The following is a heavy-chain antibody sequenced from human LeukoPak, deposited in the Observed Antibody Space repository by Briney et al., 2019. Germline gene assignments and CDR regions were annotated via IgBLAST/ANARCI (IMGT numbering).Heavy chain of an antibody. Sequence: GGSLRLSCAASGSTFSNYDMHWVRQAPGKGLEWVAVTSYGGSNKYYADSVKGRFTISRDNSKNTLYLQMNNLRAEDTAVYFCAKGYSGYLDFWGQGTLVTVSS. D-gene: IGHD3-22*01. V-gene: IGHV3-30*18. CDR2: TSYGGSNK. CDR1: GSTFSNYD. CDR3: AKGYSGYLDF. J-gene: IGHJ4*02.